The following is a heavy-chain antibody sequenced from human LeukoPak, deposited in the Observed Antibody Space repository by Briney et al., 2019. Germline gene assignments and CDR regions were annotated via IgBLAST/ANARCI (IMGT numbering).Heavy chain of an antibody. Sequence: PGGSLRLSCAASGFTFSSYWMSWVRQAPGKGLEWVANIKQDGSQKYYVDSVKGRFTISRDNAKNSLYLQMNSLRAEDTAVYYCARDYSSGWPGYWGQGTLVTVSS. CDR1: GFTFSSYW. V-gene: IGHV3-7*01. J-gene: IGHJ4*02. CDR3: ARDYSSGWPGY. CDR2: IKQDGSQK. D-gene: IGHD6-19*01.